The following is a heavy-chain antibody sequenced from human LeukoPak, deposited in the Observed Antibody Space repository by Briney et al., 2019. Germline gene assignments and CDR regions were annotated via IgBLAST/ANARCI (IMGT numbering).Heavy chain of an antibody. J-gene: IGHJ4*02. CDR1: GFTFSSYA. CDR3: AKIDWNYGGSFDY. D-gene: IGHD1-7*01. CDR2: ISYDGSNK. V-gene: IGHV3-30-3*02. Sequence: PGRSLRLSCAASGFTFSSYAMHWVRQAPGKGLEWVAVISYDGSNKYYADSVKGRFTISRDNSKNTLYLQMNSLRAEDTAVYLCAKIDWNYGGSFDYWGQGTLVTVSS.